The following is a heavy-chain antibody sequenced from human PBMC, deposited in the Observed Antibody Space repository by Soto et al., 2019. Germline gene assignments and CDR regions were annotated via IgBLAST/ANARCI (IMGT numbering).Heavy chain of an antibody. D-gene: IGHD2-2*01. CDR1: GFSLSTRDVG. V-gene: IGHV2-5*02. CDR2: VYWDDSK. J-gene: IGHJ4*02. Sequence: QITLNESGPTLVKPTQTLTLTCTFSGFSLSTRDVGVGWIRQPPGEALEWLGVVYWDDSKTYSPSLESRLTITKDPSKNQVDLRMTKMDPVDTATYYCAHCRGGVASFWGQGTLVTVSS. CDR3: AHCRGGVASF.